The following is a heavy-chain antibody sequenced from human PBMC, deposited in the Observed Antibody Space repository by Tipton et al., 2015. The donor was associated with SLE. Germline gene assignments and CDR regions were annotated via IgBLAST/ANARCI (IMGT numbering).Heavy chain of an antibody. CDR3: AKEGPYGDYLPYYYGMDV. J-gene: IGHJ6*02. CDR2: IRYDGSNK. V-gene: IGHV3-30*02. CDR1: GFTFSSYG. Sequence: SLRLSCAASGFTFSSYGMHWVRQAPGKGLEWVAFIRYDGSNKYYADSVKGRFTISRDNSKNTLYLQMNSLRAEDTAVYYCAKEGPYGDYLPYYYGMDVWGQGTTVTVSS. D-gene: IGHD4-17*01.